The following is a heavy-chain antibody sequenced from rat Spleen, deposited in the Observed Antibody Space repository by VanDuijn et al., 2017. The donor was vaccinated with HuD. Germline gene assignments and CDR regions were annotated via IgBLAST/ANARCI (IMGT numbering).Heavy chain of an antibody. CDR2: ITNTGCST. CDR3: ARASQGGSLFDY. Sequence: EVQLVESGGGLVQPGRSLKLSCVASGFTFNNYWMTWIRQAPGKGLEWVAYITNTGCSTYYPDSVKGRFTISRDNAKSTLNLQMNSLRSEDTATYYCARASQGGSLFDYWGQGVMVTVSS. V-gene: IGHV5-31*01. D-gene: IGHD1-11*01. J-gene: IGHJ2*01. CDR1: GFTFNNYW.